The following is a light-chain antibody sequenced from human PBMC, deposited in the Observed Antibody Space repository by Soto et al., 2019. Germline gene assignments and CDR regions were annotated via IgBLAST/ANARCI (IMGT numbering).Light chain of an antibody. J-gene: IGLJ1*01. V-gene: IGLV7-43*01. CDR2: NTR. Sequence: QAVVTQEPSLTVSPGGTVTLTCASSTGAVTSGYYPSWFQQKPGQAPRALIYNTRNKHSWTPARFSGSLLGGKAALTLSGAQPEDEAEYYCLLYYGGAYVFGAGTKVTVL. CDR1: TGAVTSGYY. CDR3: LLYYGGAYV.